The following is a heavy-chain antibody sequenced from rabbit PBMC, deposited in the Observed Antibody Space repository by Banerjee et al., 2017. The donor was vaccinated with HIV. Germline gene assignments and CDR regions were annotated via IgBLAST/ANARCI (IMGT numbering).Heavy chain of an antibody. J-gene: IGHJ6*01. CDR3: ARSAGGSGFYAFDL. CDR2: IYAGSSGST. D-gene: IGHD1-1*01. V-gene: IGHV1S40*01. CDR1: GFSFSSSYW. Sequence: QSLEESGGDLVKPGASLTLTCTASGFSFSSSYWICWVRQAPGKGLEWIACIYAGSSGSTYYASWAKGRFTISKTSSTTVTLQMTSLTAVDTATYFCARSAGGSGFYAFDLWGPGTLVTVS.